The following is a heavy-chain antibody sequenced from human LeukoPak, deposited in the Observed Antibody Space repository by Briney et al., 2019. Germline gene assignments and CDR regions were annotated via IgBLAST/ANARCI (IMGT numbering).Heavy chain of an antibody. D-gene: IGHD3-22*01. V-gene: IGHV3-23*01. Sequence: PGGSLRLSCAASGFTFSSYSMNWVRQAPGKGLEWVSAISGSGGSTYYADSVKGRFTISRDNSKNTLYLQMNSLRAEDTAVYYCAKGANYYDSSGLDYWGQGTLVTVSS. CDR3: AKGANYYDSSGLDY. CDR1: GFTFSSYS. CDR2: ISGSGGST. J-gene: IGHJ4*02.